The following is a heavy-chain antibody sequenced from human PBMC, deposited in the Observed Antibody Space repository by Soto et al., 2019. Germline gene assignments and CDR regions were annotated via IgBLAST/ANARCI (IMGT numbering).Heavy chain of an antibody. Sequence: GGSLRLSCAASGFTFSSYSMNWVRQAPGKGLEWVSSISSSSSYIYYADSVKGRFTISRDNAKNSLYLQMNSLRAEDTAVYYCARPGLDIVVVPAADAMYDLFYYWGQGTLVTVSS. CDR2: ISSSSSYI. J-gene: IGHJ4*02. CDR3: ARPGLDIVVVPAADAMYDLFYY. D-gene: IGHD2-2*01. V-gene: IGHV3-21*01. CDR1: GFTFSSYS.